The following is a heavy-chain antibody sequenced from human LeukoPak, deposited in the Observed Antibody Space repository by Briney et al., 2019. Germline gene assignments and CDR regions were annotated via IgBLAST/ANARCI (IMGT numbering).Heavy chain of an antibody. CDR1: GYSFTSYW. D-gene: IGHD3-10*01. Sequence: GESLKISCKGSGYSFTSYWIGWVRQMPGKGLEWMGIIYPGDSATRYSPSFQGQVTISADKSISTAYLQWSSLKASDTAMYYCARIPPDDYGSGSPRDYFDYWGQGTLVTVSS. CDR3: ARIPPDDYGSGSPRDYFDY. V-gene: IGHV5-51*01. CDR2: IYPGDSAT. J-gene: IGHJ4*02.